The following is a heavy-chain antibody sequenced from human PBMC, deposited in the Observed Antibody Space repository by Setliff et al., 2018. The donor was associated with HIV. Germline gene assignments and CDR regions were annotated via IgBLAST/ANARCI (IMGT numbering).Heavy chain of an antibody. D-gene: IGHD3-22*01. Sequence: PGGSLRLSCAASGFSISGHWMAWVRQGPDKGLEWVANIKPDATSKNYGDSVKGRFAISRENAQNSLSLQMNGLTDEDTAVYYCARDPLFMYYYDSNAKGGVSWGQGTLVTVSS. CDR2: IKPDATSK. V-gene: IGHV3-7*03. CDR1: GFSISGHW. CDR3: ARDPLFMYYYDSNAKGGVS. J-gene: IGHJ5*02.